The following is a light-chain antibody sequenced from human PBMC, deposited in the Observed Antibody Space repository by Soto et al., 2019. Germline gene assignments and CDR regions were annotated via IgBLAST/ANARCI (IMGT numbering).Light chain of an antibody. V-gene: IGLV1-40*01. J-gene: IGLJ3*02. CDR2: GDS. CDR3: QYYDSSLSGWL. CDR1: SSNIGAGYN. Sequence: QSVLTQPPSVSGAPGQRVTISCTGSSSNIGAGYNVHWYQQVPGTAPKLLIYGDSNRPSGVTDRFSGSKSGTSASLAITGLQAEDEADDYCQYYDSSLSGWLFGGGTKLTVL.